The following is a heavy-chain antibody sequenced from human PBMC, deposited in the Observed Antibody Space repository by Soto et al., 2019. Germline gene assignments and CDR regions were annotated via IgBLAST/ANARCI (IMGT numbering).Heavy chain of an antibody. D-gene: IGHD3-22*01. J-gene: IGHJ4*02. CDR1: GGSISSGGYS. Sequence: SETLSLTCAVSGGSISSGGYSWSWIRQPPGKGLEWIGYIYHSGSTYYNPSLKSRVTISVDRSKNQFSLKLSSVTAADTAVYYCARRSYDSSGYYYFDYWGQGTLVTVSS. V-gene: IGHV4-30-2*01. CDR2: IYHSGST. CDR3: ARRSYDSSGYYYFDY.